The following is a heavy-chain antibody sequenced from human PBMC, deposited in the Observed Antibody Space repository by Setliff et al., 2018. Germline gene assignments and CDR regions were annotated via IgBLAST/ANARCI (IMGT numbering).Heavy chain of an antibody. CDR2: IDYSGST. D-gene: IGHD3-16*01. J-gene: IGHJ5*02. CDR3: ARDYQGGWFAP. Sequence: SETLSLTCAVSGYSISNGFYWSWIRQPPGKGLEWIGYIDYSGSTYYNPSLKSRVSISADRSKNQFSLNLTSVIAADTAVYYCARDYQGGWFAPWGQGTLVTVSS. CDR1: GYSISNGFY. V-gene: IGHV4-59*01.